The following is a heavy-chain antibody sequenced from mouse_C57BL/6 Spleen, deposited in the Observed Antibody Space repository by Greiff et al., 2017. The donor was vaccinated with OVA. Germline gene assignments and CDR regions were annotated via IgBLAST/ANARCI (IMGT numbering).Heavy chain of an antibody. CDR2: INPSNGGT. Sequence: QVQLQQPGTELVKPGASVKLSCKASGYTFPSYWMHWVKQRPGQGLEWIGNINPSNGGTNYNEKFKSKATLTVDKSSSTAYMQLSSLTSEDSAVYYCARSITTVVAYYYAMDYWGQGTSVTVSS. V-gene: IGHV1-53*01. D-gene: IGHD1-1*01. J-gene: IGHJ4*01. CDR1: GYTFPSYW. CDR3: ARSITTVVAYYYAMDY.